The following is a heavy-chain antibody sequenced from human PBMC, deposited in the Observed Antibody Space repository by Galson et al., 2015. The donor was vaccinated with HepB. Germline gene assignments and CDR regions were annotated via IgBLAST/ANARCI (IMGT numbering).Heavy chain of an antibody. V-gene: IGHV1-69*13. J-gene: IGHJ4*02. CDR1: GGTFSSYA. Sequence: SVKVSCKASGGTFSSYAISWVRQAPGQGLEWMGGIIPIFGTANYAQKFQGRVTITADESTSTAYMELSSLRSEDTAVYYCARRIVNVVRGEVIFTGLDYWGQGTLSPSPQ. CDR3: ARRIVNVVRGEVIFTGLDY. D-gene: IGHD3-10*01. CDR2: IIPIFGTA.